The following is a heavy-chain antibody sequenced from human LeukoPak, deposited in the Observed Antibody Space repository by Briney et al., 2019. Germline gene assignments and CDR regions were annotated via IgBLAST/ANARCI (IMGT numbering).Heavy chain of an antibody. J-gene: IGHJ4*02. V-gene: IGHV3-23*01. CDR1: GFTFSAYG. CDR3: AKDNYGGIFAS. D-gene: IGHD4-17*01. CDR2: ISDTVRDT. Sequence: GGSLRLSCAASGFTFSAYGMSWVRQAPGKGLEWVSHISDTVRDTWYANSVKGRFIISRDNSRDTVYLQMSSLRPEDTALYFSAKDNYGGIFASWGQGTLVTVSS.